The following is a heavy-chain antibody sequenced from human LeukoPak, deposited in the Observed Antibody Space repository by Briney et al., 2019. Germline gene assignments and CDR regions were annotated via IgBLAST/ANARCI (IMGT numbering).Heavy chain of an antibody. J-gene: IGHJ4*02. CDR2: IKRNTDTGTT. CDR1: GLSFSNAW. D-gene: IGHD6-19*01. Sequence: GGSLTLSCAASGLSFSNAWMSWVRQAPGKGMEWVGHIKRNTDTGTTNYGASVEGRFTVSRDDSKNTLYLQMNSLKIEDTAVYYCTTGDRGWQDYWGQGTLVTVSS. V-gene: IGHV3-15*01. CDR3: TTGDRGWQDY.